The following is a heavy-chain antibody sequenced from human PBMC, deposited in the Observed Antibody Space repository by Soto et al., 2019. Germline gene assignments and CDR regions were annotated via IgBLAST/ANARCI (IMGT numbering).Heavy chain of an antibody. D-gene: IGHD1-26*01. CDR2: ISGSGGST. J-gene: IGHJ4*02. Sequence: EVQLLESGGGLVQPGGSLRLSCAASGFTFSSYAMRWVRQAPEKGLEWVSAISGSGGSTYYADSVKGRFTFSRDNSKNTLYLQMNSLRAEDTAVYYCARRGSGSYYDYWGQGTLVTVSS. CDR3: ARRGSGSYYDY. V-gene: IGHV3-23*01. CDR1: GFTFSSYA.